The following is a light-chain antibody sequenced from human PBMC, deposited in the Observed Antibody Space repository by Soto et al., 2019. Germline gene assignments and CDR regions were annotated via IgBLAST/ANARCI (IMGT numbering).Light chain of an antibody. CDR1: QSVSNNY. J-gene: IGKJ1*01. V-gene: IGKV3-20*01. CDR3: QQYGSSGT. Sequence: EIVLTQSPCALSLSPWERCTLSGRASQSVSNNYLAWYQQKPGQAPRLLIYGASNRATGIPDRFSGSGSGTDFTLTISRLEPEDFAVYYCQQYGSSGTFGQGTKVDIK. CDR2: GAS.